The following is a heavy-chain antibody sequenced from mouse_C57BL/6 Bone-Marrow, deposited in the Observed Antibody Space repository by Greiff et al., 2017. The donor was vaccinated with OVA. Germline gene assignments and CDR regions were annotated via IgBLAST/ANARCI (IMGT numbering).Heavy chain of an antibody. CDR1: GYTFTSYW. Sequence: QVQLQQPGAELVMPGASVKLSCKASGYTFTSYWMHWVKQRPGQGLEWIGEIDPSDSYTNYNQKFKGKATLTVDKSSSTAYMQLRSLTSEDSAVYCCASGLTDYWGQGTTLTVSS. D-gene: IGHD3-1*01. CDR2: IDPSDSYT. V-gene: IGHV1-69*01. CDR3: ASGLTDY. J-gene: IGHJ2*01.